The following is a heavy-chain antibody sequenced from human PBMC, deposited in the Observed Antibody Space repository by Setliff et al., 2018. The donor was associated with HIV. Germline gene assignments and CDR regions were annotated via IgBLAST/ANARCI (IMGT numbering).Heavy chain of an antibody. Sequence: PGGSLRLSCAASGFTFSSKGMHWVRQAPGKGLEWVAIIWYDGSNKYYADSVKGRFTISRDNSKKMLFLQMNSLRAEDTAVYYCAKDPAVNAYGDYPLGGMDVWGKGTTVTSPQ. CDR3: AKDPAVNAYGDYPLGGMDV. CDR2: IWYDGSNK. CDR1: GFTFSSKG. V-gene: IGHV3-33*06. D-gene: IGHD4-17*01. J-gene: IGHJ6*04.